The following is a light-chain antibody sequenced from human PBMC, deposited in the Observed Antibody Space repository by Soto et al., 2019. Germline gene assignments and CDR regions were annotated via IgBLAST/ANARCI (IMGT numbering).Light chain of an antibody. CDR3: QQYGSSGT. CDR1: QSVSNNY. J-gene: IGKJ1*01. CDR2: GAS. V-gene: IGKV3-20*01. Sequence: EIVLKQSPGTLSLSQLEIVTLSFMASQSVSNNYLAWYQQKPGQAPRLLIYGASNRATGIPDRFSGSGSGTDFTLTISRLETEDFAVYYCQQYGSSGTFGQGTKVDI.